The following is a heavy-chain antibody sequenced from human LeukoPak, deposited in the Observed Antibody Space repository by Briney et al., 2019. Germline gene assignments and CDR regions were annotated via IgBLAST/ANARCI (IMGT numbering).Heavy chain of an antibody. CDR3: ARLGYYDFWSGYATLGYMDV. CDR2: IIPIFGTA. J-gene: IGHJ6*03. CDR1: GGTFSSYA. V-gene: IGHV1-69*06. D-gene: IGHD3-3*01. Sequence: GASVKVSCKASGGTFSSYAISWVRQAPGQGLEWMGGIIPIFGTANYALKFQGRVTITADKSTSTAYMELSSLRSEDTAVYYCARLGYYDFWSGYATLGYMDVWGKGTTVTVSS.